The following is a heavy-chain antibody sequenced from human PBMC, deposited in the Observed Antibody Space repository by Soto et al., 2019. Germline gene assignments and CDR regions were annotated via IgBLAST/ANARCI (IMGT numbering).Heavy chain of an antibody. CDR2: IYYSGST. Sequence: ETLSLTCTVSGGSVSSGSYYWSWIRQPPGKGLEWIGYIYYSGSTNYNPSLKSRVTISVDTSKNQFSLKLSSVTAADTAVYYCARDRVAVAGNWFDPWGQGTLVTVSS. CDR1: GGSVSSGSYY. D-gene: IGHD6-19*01. CDR3: ARDRVAVAGNWFDP. J-gene: IGHJ5*02. V-gene: IGHV4-61*01.